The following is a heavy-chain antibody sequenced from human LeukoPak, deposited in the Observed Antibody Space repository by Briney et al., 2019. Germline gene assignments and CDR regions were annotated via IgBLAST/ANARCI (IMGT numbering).Heavy chain of an antibody. D-gene: IGHD5-18*01. CDR2: INSDGSST. CDR1: GFTFSSYG. V-gene: IGHV3-74*01. Sequence: GGSLRLSCAASGFTFSSYGMHWVRQAPGKGLVWVSRINSDGSSTSYADSVKGRFTISRDNAKNTLNLQMNSLRAEDTAVYYCATSSDTAMVFDYWGQGTLVTVSS. J-gene: IGHJ4*02. CDR3: ATSSDTAMVFDY.